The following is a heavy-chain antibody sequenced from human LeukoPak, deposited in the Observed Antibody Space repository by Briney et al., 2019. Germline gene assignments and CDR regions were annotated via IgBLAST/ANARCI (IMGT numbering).Heavy chain of an antibody. CDR3: ARDNEFSTGDLWYDRLDY. J-gene: IGHJ4*02. CDR2: IWYDGSKE. V-gene: IGHV3-33*01. D-gene: IGHD2-8*02. CDR1: GFTFSNYG. Sequence: GGSLRLSCAASGFTFSNYGMHWVRQAPGKGLEWVAAIWYDGSKEYYHDSVKGRFTISKDNSKNTLYLQMNSLRAEDTAVYYCARDNEFSTGDLWYDRLDYWGQGTLVTVSS.